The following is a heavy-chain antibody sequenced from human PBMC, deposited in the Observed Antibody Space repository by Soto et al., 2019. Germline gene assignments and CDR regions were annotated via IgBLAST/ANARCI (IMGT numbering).Heavy chain of an antibody. CDR2: ISGRNTFT. V-gene: IGHV3-11*06. D-gene: IGHD2-2*02. Sequence: GGSLRLSCAASGFTFSDYYMSWIRQAPGKGLEWISYISGRNTFTQYADSVKGRFTISRDNAKNSLYLQLNSLTAEDTAVYYCARDGGVIIPGAIGGVYGLDVWGQGTTVTVSS. CDR1: GFTFSDYY. CDR3: ARDGGVIIPGAIGGVYGLDV. J-gene: IGHJ6*02.